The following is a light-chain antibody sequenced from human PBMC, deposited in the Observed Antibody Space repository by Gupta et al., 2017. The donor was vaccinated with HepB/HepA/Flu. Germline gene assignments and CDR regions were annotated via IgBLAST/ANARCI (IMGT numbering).Light chain of an antibody. Sequence: DIQLPQSPSTRSASVGDRVTITCRASQNTGYWLAWFQQKPGKAPNLLISKTSTLERGVPSRCSGSGSGKECTRTISSLQTDDVATYYGQQYNNYPWTFGQGTKVEIK. CDR1: QNTGYW. CDR2: KTS. CDR3: QQYNNYPWT. J-gene: IGKJ1*01. V-gene: IGKV1-5*03.